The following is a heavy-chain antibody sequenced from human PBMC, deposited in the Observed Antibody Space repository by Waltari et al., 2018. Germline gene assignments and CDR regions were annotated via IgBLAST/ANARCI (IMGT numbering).Heavy chain of an antibody. J-gene: IGHJ4*02. D-gene: IGHD3-16*01. CDR1: GFTFDDYA. V-gene: IGHV3-9*01. Sequence: EVQLVESGGGLVQPGRSLRLSCAASGFTFDDYAMHWVRQAPGKGLEWGSGINWKSGNIAYADSVKGRFTISRDNAKNSLYLQMNSLRAEDTALYYCAKDGGDGYNTRGFDYWGQGTLVTVSS. CDR3: AKDGGDGYNTRGFDY. CDR2: INWKSGNI.